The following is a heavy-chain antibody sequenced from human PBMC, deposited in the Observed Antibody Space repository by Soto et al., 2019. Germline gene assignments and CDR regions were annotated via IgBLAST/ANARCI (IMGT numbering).Heavy chain of an antibody. CDR1: GGSVSRSDYY. Sequence: QVQLQESGPGLVKPSQTLSLTCTVSGGSVSRSDYYWSWIRQPPGKGLEWVGYIYSTGKSYYNPSLRGRLTISLDAPTNQFSLKLTSVTAADTAVYYCARGYYESSAYYVGSPIFDYWGQGTLVTVSS. V-gene: IGHV4-30-4*01. CDR2: IYSTGKS. D-gene: IGHD3-22*01. CDR3: ARGYYESSAYYVGSPIFDY. J-gene: IGHJ4*02.